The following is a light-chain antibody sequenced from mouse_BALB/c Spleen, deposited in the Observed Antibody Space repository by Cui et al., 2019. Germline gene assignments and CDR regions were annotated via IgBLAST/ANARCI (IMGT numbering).Light chain of an antibody. Sequence: QIVLTQSPALMSASPGEKVTMTCSARSSVSYMYWYQQKPISSPKPWIYLTSNLASGVPSRFSGSRSGTSYSLTISSMEAEDAATYYFQQWSSNPIFTFGSGTKLEIK. CDR2: LTS. V-gene: IGKV4-68*01. CDR1: SSVSY. CDR3: QQWSSNPIFT. J-gene: IGKJ4*01.